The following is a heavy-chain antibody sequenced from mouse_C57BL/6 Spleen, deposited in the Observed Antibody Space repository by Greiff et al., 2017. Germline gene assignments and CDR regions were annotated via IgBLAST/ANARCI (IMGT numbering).Heavy chain of an antibody. Sequence: VQLQQSGAELVKPGASVKISCKASGYAFSSYWMNWVKQRPGKGLEWIGQIYPGDGDTNYNGKFKGKATLTADKSSSTAYMQLSSLTSEDSAVYFCAIITTVVAGFDYWGQGTTLTVSS. D-gene: IGHD1-1*01. CDR1: GYAFSSYW. CDR2: IYPGDGDT. V-gene: IGHV1-80*01. CDR3: AIITTVVAGFDY. J-gene: IGHJ2*01.